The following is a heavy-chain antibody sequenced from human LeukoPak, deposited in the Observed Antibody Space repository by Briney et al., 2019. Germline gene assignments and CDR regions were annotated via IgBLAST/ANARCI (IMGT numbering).Heavy chain of an antibody. Sequence: ASVKVSCKASGYTFTSSAMNWVRQAPGQGLEWMGWINTNTGNPTYAQGFTGRFVFSLDTSVSTAYLQISSLRAEDAAVYYCASVGNYGDFVDWGQGTLVTVSS. J-gene: IGHJ4*02. CDR3: ASVGNYGDFVD. CDR2: INTNTGNP. V-gene: IGHV7-4-1*02. CDR1: GYTFTSSA. D-gene: IGHD4-17*01.